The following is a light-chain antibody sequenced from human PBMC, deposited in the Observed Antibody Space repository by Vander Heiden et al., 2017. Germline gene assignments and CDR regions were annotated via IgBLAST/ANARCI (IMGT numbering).Light chain of an antibody. V-gene: IGKV3-11*01. Sequence: ETVLTQSPATLSLSPGERATLSCRTSQTVYSFLAWYQQKPGQPPRLLIYDVSNRATGIPDRFSGSGSGTDFTLTISTLEPDDFAVYYCQQRSNWPPTFGQGTKVEIK. CDR2: DVS. CDR1: QTVYSF. J-gene: IGKJ1*01. CDR3: QQRSNWPPT.